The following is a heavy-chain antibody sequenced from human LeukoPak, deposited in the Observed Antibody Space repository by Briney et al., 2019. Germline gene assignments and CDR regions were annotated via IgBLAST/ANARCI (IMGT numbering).Heavy chain of an antibody. CDR3: ARANIAVAGTPFDY. D-gene: IGHD6-19*01. CDR1: GFTFSSYW. J-gene: IGHJ4*02. CDR2: IKQDGSEK. V-gene: IGHV3-7*01. Sequence: GGSLRLSCAASGFTFSSYWMSWVRQAPGKGLDWVANIKQDGSEKYYVDSVKGRFTISRDNAKNSLYLQMNSLRAEDTAVYYCARANIAVAGTPFDYWGQGTLVTVSS.